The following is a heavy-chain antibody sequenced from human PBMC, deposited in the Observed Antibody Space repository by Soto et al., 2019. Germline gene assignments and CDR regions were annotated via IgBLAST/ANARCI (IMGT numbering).Heavy chain of an antibody. CDR1: GGSMTNNY. Sequence: SETLSLTCTVSGGSMTNNYWSWIRQPPGKGLEWIGYIYYSGSTSYNPSLKSRVAMSVDTSKNQFSLKLSSVTAADTADYFCARGGCYNDYWAHGTLVTVSS. D-gene: IGHD6-19*01. CDR2: IYYSGST. CDR3: ARGGCYNDY. V-gene: IGHV4-59*01. J-gene: IGHJ4*01.